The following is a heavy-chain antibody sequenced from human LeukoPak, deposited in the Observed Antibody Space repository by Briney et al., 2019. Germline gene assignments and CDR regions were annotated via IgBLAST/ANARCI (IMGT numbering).Heavy chain of an antibody. CDR1: GFTFSSYG. D-gene: IGHD3-16*01. Sequence: SGGSLRLSCAASGFTFSSYGVSWVRQASGKGLEWVSGISGSGHRTYYADSVKGRFTISRDNSKSTLYLQMNSLRAEDTAVYYCAKDWGEYFDYVWGSFTSFDSWGQGTLVTVSS. V-gene: IGHV3-23*01. CDR2: ISGSGHRT. J-gene: IGHJ4*02. CDR3: AKDWGEYFDYVWGSFTSFDS.